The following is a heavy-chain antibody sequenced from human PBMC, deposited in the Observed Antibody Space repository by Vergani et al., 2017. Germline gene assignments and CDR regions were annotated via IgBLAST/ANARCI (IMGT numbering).Heavy chain of an antibody. V-gene: IGHV4-61*02. CDR2: IHTSGSP. CDR3: ARGSCIGGSFYKPLFDY. CDR1: GGSINSHNYY. Sequence: QVQLQESGPGLVKPSQTLSLTCTVSGGSINSHNYYWSWIRQPAGKGLEWIGRIHTSGSPNYNPSLKSRVTMSEDTSKNQFSLNLTSVTAADTAVYFCARGSCIGGSFYKPLFDYWGQGILVTVSS. D-gene: IGHD2-15*01. J-gene: IGHJ4*02.